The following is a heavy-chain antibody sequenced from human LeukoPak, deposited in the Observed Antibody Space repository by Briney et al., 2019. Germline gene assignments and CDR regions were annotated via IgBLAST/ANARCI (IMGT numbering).Heavy chain of an antibody. J-gene: IGHJ4*02. V-gene: IGHV3-30*03. D-gene: IGHD3-3*01. CDR3: ATAWSD. Sequence: GGSLRLSCAASGFTFSSYGMHWVRQAPGKGLEWVAVISYDGSNKYYADFVKGRFTISRDNSKNTLYLQMNSLRAEDTAVYYCATAWSDWGLGTLVTVSS. CDR2: ISYDGSNK. CDR1: GFTFSSYG.